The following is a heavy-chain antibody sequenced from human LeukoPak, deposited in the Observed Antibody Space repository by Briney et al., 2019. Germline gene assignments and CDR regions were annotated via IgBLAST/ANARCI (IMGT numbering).Heavy chain of an antibody. CDR2: ISAYNGNT. J-gene: IGHJ5*02. D-gene: IGHD3-22*01. V-gene: IGHV1-18*01. CDR1: GYTFTSYG. CDR3: ARSPRVVVVIITRVGNWFDP. Sequence: GASVKVSCKASGYTFTSYGISWVRQAPGQGLEWMGSISAYNGNTNYAQTLQGRVTMTTDTSTTTAYMELRSLRSDDAAVYYCARSPRVVVVIITRVGNWFDPWGQGNLVTVSS.